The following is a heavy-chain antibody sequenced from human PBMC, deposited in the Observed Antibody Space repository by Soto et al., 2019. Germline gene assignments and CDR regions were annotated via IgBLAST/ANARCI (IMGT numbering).Heavy chain of an antibody. J-gene: IGHJ6*02. D-gene: IGHD1-1*01. CDR3: ARSGLQLFTGTYYYYMDV. V-gene: IGHV4-39*07. Sequence: PSGTLSLTCTVSGGSISSSSYYWAWIRQPPGKGLEWIGCIYYSGSILYNHSLKSRVTISSDTSKNQISLRLTSVTAADTAVYYCARSGLQLFTGTYYYYMDVWGPGTTVTVSS. CDR2: IYYSGSI. CDR1: GGSISSSSYY.